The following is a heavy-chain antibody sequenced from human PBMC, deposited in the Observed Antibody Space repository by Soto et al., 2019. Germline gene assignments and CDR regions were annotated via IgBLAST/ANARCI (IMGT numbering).Heavy chain of an antibody. CDR2: ISYSGRT. CDR3: ARVSGIFGVVSPFDY. D-gene: IGHD3-3*01. J-gene: IGHJ4*02. CDR1: GGSISSYY. Sequence: SETLSLTCTVSGGSISSYYWSWVRQTPGKGLEWIAYISYSGRTNYSPSLRSRTTISVDLSKNQFSLNLSSVIAADTAVYFCARVSGIFGVVSPFDYWGQGTLVTVSS. V-gene: IGHV4-59*01.